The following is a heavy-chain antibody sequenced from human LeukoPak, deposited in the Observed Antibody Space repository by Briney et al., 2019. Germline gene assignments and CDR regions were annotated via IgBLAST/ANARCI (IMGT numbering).Heavy chain of an antibody. D-gene: IGHD6-19*01. CDR3: ARDEGGSGWRFDY. J-gene: IGHJ4*02. Sequence: ASVKVSCKASGYTFTNYGISWVRQAPGRGLEWMGWISGYNGNTNYAQKFQGRVTMTTDTSTSTAYMDLRSLRSDDTAVYYCARDEGGSGWRFDYWGQGTLVTVSS. CDR2: ISGYNGNT. CDR1: GYTFTNYG. V-gene: IGHV1-18*04.